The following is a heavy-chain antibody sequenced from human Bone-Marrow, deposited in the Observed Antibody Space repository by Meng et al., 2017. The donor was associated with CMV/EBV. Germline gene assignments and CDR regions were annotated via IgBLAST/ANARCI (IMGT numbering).Heavy chain of an antibody. CDR2: IWYDGSNK. CDR3: ASSRNTRDGYNPFDY. D-gene: IGHD5-24*01. J-gene: IGHJ4*02. Sequence: GGSLRLSCAASGFLFSSYAIHWVRQAPGKGLEWVAVIWYDGSNKYYADSVKGRFTISRDNSKNTLYLQMNSLKAEDTAVYYCASSRNTRDGYNPFDYWGQGTLVTVSS. V-gene: IGHV3-33*01. CDR1: GFLFSSYA.